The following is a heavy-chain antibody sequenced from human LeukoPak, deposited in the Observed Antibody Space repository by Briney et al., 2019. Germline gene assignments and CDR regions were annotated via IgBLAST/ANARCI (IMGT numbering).Heavy chain of an antibody. CDR3: ARDRVVVPAAFDY. CDR2: INPNSGGT. D-gene: IGHD2-2*01. V-gene: IGHV1-2*02. Sequence: ASVKVSCKASRYTSTGYYMHWGRQAPGQGLEWMGWINPNSGGTNYAQKFQGRVTMTRDTSISTAYTELSRLRSDDTAVYYCARDRVVVPAAFDYWGQGTLVTVSS. CDR1: RYTSTGYY. J-gene: IGHJ4*02.